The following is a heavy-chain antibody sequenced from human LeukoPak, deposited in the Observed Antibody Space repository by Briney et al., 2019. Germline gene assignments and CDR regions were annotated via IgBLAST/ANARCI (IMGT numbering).Heavy chain of an antibody. J-gene: IGHJ5*01. CDR3: AKDAYSTSWQYNWFDS. D-gene: IGHD6-13*01. CDR1: GFTFDDYA. V-gene: IGHV3-9*01. CDR2: ISWNSGSI. Sequence: GGSLRLSCSASGFTFDDYAMHRVRQAPGKGLEWVSGISWNSGSIGYADSVKGRFTISRDNAKNSLYLQMNSLRAEDTALYYCAKDAYSTSWQYNWFDSWGQGTLVTVSS.